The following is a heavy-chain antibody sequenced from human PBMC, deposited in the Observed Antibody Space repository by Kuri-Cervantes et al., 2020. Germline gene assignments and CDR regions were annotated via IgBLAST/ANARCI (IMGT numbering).Heavy chain of an antibody. V-gene: IGHV3-11*04. CDR2: ISSSGSTI. D-gene: IGHD3-10*01. CDR3: ARDWEENMVQGVIGQKNYYYYMDV. Sequence: GESLKISCAASGFTFSDYYMSWNRLAPGKGLEWVSYISSSGSTIYYADSVKGRFTISRDNAKNSLYLQMNSLRAEDTAVYYCARDWEENMVQGVIGQKNYYYYMDVWGKGTTVTVSS. J-gene: IGHJ6*03. CDR1: GFTFSDYY.